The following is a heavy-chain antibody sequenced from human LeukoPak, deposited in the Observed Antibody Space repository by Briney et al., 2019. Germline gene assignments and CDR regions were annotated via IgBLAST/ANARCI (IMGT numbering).Heavy chain of an antibody. CDR3: ARDGTYYYDSSGYE. CDR1: GGSISSYY. J-gene: IGHJ4*02. CDR2: IFYSGST. V-gene: IGHV4-59*12. D-gene: IGHD3-22*01. Sequence: SETLSLTCTVSGGSISSYYWSWVRQPPGKGLEWIAYIFYSGSTKCNPSLKSRVTISVDTSKNQFSLKLSSVTAADTAVYYCARDGTYYYDSSGYEWGQGTLVTVSS.